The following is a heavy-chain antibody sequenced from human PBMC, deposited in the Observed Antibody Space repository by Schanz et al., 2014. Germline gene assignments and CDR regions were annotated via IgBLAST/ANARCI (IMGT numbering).Heavy chain of an antibody. D-gene: IGHD3-10*02. V-gene: IGHV1-8*01. CDR3: AKGRMFGR. CDR1: GYTFTSYD. CDR2: MNSKTGNT. J-gene: IGHJ4*02. Sequence: GSEVRKPGASVKVSCKASGYTFTSYDINWVRQATGQGLEWMGWMNSKTGNTGYAQRFKGRVTMTRNTSITTAYLELSSLRSRDSAVSYCAKGRMFGRWGPGKLVTVS.